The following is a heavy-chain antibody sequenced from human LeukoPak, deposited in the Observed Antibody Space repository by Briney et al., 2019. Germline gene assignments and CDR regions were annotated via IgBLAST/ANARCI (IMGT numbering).Heavy chain of an antibody. CDR2: IRSDGSNK. CDR1: GFSFSSYG. CDR3: AKVTGLIAAAPFDY. V-gene: IGHV3-30*02. J-gene: IGHJ4*02. Sequence: PGGSLRLSCAGPGFSFSSYGMHWVRQAPGKGLEWMAFIRSDGSNKYYADSVKGRFTISRDNSKNTLYLQMNSLRAGDTAVYYCAKVTGLIAAAPFDYWGQGTLVTVSS. D-gene: IGHD6-13*01.